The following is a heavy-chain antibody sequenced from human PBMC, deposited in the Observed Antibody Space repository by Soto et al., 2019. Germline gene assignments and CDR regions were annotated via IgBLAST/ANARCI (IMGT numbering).Heavy chain of an antibody. Sequence: GESLKISCKGSGYSFTSYWISWVRQMPGKGLEWMGRIDPSDSYTNYSPSFQGHVTISADKSISTAYLQWSSLKASDTAMYYCARPRETTGGDNYYYYYGMDVWGQGTTVTVSS. V-gene: IGHV5-10-1*01. CDR1: GYSFTSYW. D-gene: IGHD4-4*01. CDR3: ARPRETTGGDNYYYYYGMDV. CDR2: IDPSDSYT. J-gene: IGHJ6*02.